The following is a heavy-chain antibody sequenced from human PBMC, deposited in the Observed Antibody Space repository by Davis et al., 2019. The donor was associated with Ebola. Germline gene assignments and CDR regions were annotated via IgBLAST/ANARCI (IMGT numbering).Heavy chain of an antibody. CDR2: ISYDGSNK. V-gene: IGHV3-30-3*01. CDR3: ATDNWGPAL. J-gene: IGHJ4*02. CDR1: GFTFSSYA. D-gene: IGHD7-27*01. Sequence: PGGSLRLSCAASGFTFSSYAMHWVRQAPGKGLEWVAVISYDGSNKYYADSVKGRFTISRDNSKNTLYLQMNSLRAEDTAVYYCATDNWGPALWGQGTLLTVSS.